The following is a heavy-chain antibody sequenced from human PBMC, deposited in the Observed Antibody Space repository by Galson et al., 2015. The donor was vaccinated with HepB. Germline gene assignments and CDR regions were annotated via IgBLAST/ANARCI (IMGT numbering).Heavy chain of an antibody. CDR2: IRYDGSNK. CDR1: GFTFSSYG. D-gene: IGHD2-15*01. J-gene: IGHJ3*02. V-gene: IGHV3-30*02. Sequence: SLRLSCAASGFTFSSYGMHWVRQAPGKGLEWVAFIRYDGSNKYYADSVKGRFTISRDNSKNTLYLQMNSLRAEDTAVYYCARSGGSCLCLLQCAFDIWGQGTMVTVSS. CDR3: ARSGGSCLCLLQCAFDI.